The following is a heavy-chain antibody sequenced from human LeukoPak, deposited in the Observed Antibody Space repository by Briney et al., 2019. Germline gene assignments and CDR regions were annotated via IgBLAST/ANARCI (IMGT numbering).Heavy chain of an antibody. D-gene: IGHD6-19*01. CDR1: GGSISSSSYY. V-gene: IGHV4-39*01. J-gene: IGHJ5*02. Sequence: SETLSLTCTVSGGSISSSSYYWGWIRQPPGKGLEWIGSIYYSGSTYYNPSLKSRVTISVDTSKNQLSLKLSSVTAADTAVYYCARQPREQWLVLWFDPWGQGTLVTVSS. CDR2: IYYSGST. CDR3: ARQPREQWLVLWFDP.